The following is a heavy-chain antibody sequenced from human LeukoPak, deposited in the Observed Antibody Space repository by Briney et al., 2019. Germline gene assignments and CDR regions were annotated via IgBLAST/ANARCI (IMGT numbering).Heavy chain of an antibody. CDR1: GYTFTSYG. V-gene: IGHV1-18*01. CDR3: ARGRFQAYYYDSSGYYQDAFDI. CDR2: ISAYNGNT. D-gene: IGHD3-22*01. Sequence: ASVKVSCKASGYTFTSYGISWVRQAPGQGLEWMGWISAYNGNTNYAQKLQGRVTMTTDTSTSTAYMELRSLRSDDTAVYYCARGRFQAYYYDSSGYYQDAFDIWGQGTMVTVSS. J-gene: IGHJ3*02.